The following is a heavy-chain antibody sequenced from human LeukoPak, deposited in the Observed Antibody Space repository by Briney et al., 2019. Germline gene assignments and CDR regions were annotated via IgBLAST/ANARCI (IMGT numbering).Heavy chain of an antibody. CDR3: ARVGGYSGSYYGDY. D-gene: IGHD1-26*01. CDR2: ISNSDDSA. V-gene: IGHV3-23*01. CDR1: GFTFSDYV. Sequence: GGSLRLSCAASGFTFSDYVMSWVRQAPGKGLEWVSRISNSDDSAYYADSVKGRFTISRDNSKNTLYLQMNSLRAEDTAVYYCARVGGYSGSYYGDYWGQGTLVTVSS. J-gene: IGHJ4*02.